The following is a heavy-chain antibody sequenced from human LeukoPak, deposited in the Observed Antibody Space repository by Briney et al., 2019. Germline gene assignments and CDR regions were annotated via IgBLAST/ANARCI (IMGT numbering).Heavy chain of an antibody. CDR1: GYTFNRYG. V-gene: IGHV1-18*01. CDR2: ISAYSGNT. D-gene: IGHD4-11*01. J-gene: IGHJ4*02. Sequence: ASVKVSCKASGYTFNRYGFSWVRQAPGQGLECQGWISAYSGNTKYAQNFQDRVTMTTDASTSTAYMELRSLTSDDTAVYFCARTHDYDNSPDYWGQGTLVAVSS. CDR3: ARTHDYDNSPDY.